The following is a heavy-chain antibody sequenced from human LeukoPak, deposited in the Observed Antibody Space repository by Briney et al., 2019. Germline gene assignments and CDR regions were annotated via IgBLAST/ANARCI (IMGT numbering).Heavy chain of an antibody. CDR3: ARGGSGSYYFDY. V-gene: IGHV4-39*01. Sequence: PSETLSLTCTVSGGSISSSSYYWGWIRQPPGKGLEWIGSIYYSGSTYYNPSLKSRVTISVDTSKNQCAVKLSSVTAADTAVYYCARGGSGSYYFDYWGQGTLVTVSS. CDR2: IYYSGST. CDR1: GGSISSSSYY. J-gene: IGHJ4*02. D-gene: IGHD1-26*01.